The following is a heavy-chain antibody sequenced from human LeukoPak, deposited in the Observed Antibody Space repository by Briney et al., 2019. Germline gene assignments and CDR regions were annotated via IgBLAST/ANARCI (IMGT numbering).Heavy chain of an antibody. CDR1: GFTFSSYA. CDR2: ISGSGGST. J-gene: IGHJ3*02. CDR3: AKSFGCSGGRCYSDAFDI. Sequence: GGSLRLSCAASGFTFSSYAMSWVRQAPGKGLEWVSAISGSGGSTYYADSVKGRVTISRDNSKNTLYLQMNSLRAEDTAVYYCAKSFGCSGGRCYSDAFDIWGQETMVTVSS. V-gene: IGHV3-23*01. D-gene: IGHD2-15*01.